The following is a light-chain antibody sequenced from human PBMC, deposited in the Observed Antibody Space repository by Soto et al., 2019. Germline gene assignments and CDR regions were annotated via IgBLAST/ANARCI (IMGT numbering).Light chain of an antibody. Sequence: QSVLTQPASVSGSPRQSITISCTGTNSDVGSYNLVSWFQQHPGKAPKLVIYEVTKRPSGVSDRFSGSKSGNTASLTISGLQAEDEADYYCFSYAGDSVYVFGTGNQVTAL. CDR1: NSDVGSYNL. CDR3: FSYAGDSVYV. J-gene: IGLJ1*01. V-gene: IGLV2-23*02. CDR2: EVT.